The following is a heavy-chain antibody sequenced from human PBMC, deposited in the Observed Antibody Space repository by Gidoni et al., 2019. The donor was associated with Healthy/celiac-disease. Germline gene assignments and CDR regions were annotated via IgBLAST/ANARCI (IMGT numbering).Heavy chain of an antibody. CDR2: ISGSGGST. CDR3: AKVPYGSGSPSDY. J-gene: IGHJ4*02. D-gene: IGHD3-10*01. CDR1: GFTFSSYA. V-gene: IGHV3-23*01. Sequence: EVQLLESGGGLVQPGGSLRLSCAASGFTFSSYALGWFRQAPGQGLGWVSAISGSGGSTYYADSVKGRFTISRDNSKNTLYLQMNSLRAEDTAVYYCAKVPYGSGSPSDYWGQGTLVTVSS.